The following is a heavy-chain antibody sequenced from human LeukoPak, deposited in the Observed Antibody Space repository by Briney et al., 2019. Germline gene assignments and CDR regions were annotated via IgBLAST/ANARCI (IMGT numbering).Heavy chain of an antibody. J-gene: IGHJ4*02. D-gene: IGHD3-3*01. CDR3: ARVLRYDFWSAYYFDY. Sequence: ASVKVPCKASGYTFNSYDISWVRQAPGQGLEWMAWISTYSGNTNYALKVQGRATMTTDTSTSTAYMELRSLRSDDTAVYYCARVLRYDFWSAYYFDYWGQGTLVTVSS. CDR1: GYTFNSYD. V-gene: IGHV1-18*01. CDR2: ISTYSGNT.